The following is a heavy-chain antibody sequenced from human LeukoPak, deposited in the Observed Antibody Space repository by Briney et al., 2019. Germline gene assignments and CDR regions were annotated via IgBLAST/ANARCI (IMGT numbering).Heavy chain of an antibody. V-gene: IGHV1-18*01. Sequence: ASVKVSCKASGYTFTSYGISWVRQAPGQGLEWMGWISAYNGNTNYAQKLQGRVTMTTDTSTSTAYMELRSLRSDDTAVYYCARDPEVAVAEANFDYWGQGTLVTVSS. CDR2: ISAYNGNT. D-gene: IGHD6-19*01. J-gene: IGHJ4*02. CDR3: ARDPEVAVAEANFDY. CDR1: GYTFTSYG.